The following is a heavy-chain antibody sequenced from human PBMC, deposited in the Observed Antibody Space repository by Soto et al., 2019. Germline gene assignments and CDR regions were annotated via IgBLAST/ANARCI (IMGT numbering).Heavy chain of an antibody. J-gene: IGHJ3*02. Sequence: GESLKISCAASGFTFSSYAMSWVRQAPGKGLEWVSAISGSGGSTYYADSVKGRFTISRDNSKNTLYLQINSLRAEDTAVYYCAKDQRDNWNEGDDAFDIWGQGTMVTVSS. V-gene: IGHV3-23*01. D-gene: IGHD1-1*01. CDR1: GFTFSSYA. CDR3: AKDQRDNWNEGDDAFDI. CDR2: ISGSGGST.